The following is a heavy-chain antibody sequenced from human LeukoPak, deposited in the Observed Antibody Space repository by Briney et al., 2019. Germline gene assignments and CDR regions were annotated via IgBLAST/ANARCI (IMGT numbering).Heavy chain of an antibody. CDR2: INSNSGGT. Sequence: GASVKVSCKASGFTFTGYYMNWVRQAPGKGLEGVGWINSNSGGTNYAQKFQGMVTMTRDTPISTAYMELSRLRSDDTPMYYCARGYGSGSFHTYWGQGTLVTVSS. CDR1: GFTFTGYY. D-gene: IGHD3-10*01. J-gene: IGHJ4*02. CDR3: ARGYGSGSFHTY. V-gene: IGHV1-2*02.